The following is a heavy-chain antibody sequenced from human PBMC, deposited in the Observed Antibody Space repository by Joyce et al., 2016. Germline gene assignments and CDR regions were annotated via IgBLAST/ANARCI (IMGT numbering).Heavy chain of an antibody. CDR3: ARGGYDFWSGSTLDY. D-gene: IGHD3-3*01. Sequence: VHLLVSGGGLGQPGGSLRLSCAASGFTFSTYAMSWVRQTPGKGLALVSTISGSGGSTYYADSVKGRFTVSRDNSKNTLDLQMNSLRAEYTAVYYCARGGYDFWSGSTLDYWGQGTKVTVSS. V-gene: IGHV3-23*01. CDR1: GFTFSTYA. J-gene: IGHJ4*02. CDR2: ISGSGGST.